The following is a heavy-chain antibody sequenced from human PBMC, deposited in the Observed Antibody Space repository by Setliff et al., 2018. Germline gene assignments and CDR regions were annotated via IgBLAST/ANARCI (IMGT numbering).Heavy chain of an antibody. D-gene: IGHD5-12*01. V-gene: IGHV1-69*13. Sequence: SVKVSCKASGGTFSSYAISWVRQAPGQGLEWMGGIIPMFTTANYAQTFQGRVTITADESTSTAYMELSSLTSEDTAVYYCARGNRDGYIPFEHWGQGTRVTVSS. CDR1: GGTFSSYA. CDR3: ARGNRDGYIPFEH. J-gene: IGHJ4*02. CDR2: IIPMFTTA.